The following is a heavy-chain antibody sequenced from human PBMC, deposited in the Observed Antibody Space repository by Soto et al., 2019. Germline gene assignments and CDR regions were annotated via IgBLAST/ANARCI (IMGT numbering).Heavy chain of an antibody. Sequence: EVQLLESGGGLVQPGGSLRLSCAASGFTFSSYAMSWVRQAPGKGLEWVSAISGSGGSTYYADSVKGRFTISRDNSKNTLYLQMNSLRAEDTAVYYCAKAITMIVVVTTGAFDIWGQGTMVTVSS. J-gene: IGHJ3*02. CDR2: ISGSGGST. CDR3: AKAITMIVVVTTGAFDI. D-gene: IGHD3-22*01. V-gene: IGHV3-23*01. CDR1: GFTFSSYA.